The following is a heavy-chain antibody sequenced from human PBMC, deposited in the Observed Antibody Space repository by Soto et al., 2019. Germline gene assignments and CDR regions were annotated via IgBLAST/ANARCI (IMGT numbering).Heavy chain of an antibody. CDR1: GGSISSYY. Sequence: QVQLQESGPGLVKPSETLSLTCTVSGGSISSYYWSWIRQPPGKGLEWIGYIYYSGSTNYNPSLKGRVTISVDTSKNQFSLKLSSVTAADTAVYYCARGRYSSWREWYMDVWGKGTTVTVSS. J-gene: IGHJ6*03. CDR3: ARGRYSSWREWYMDV. D-gene: IGHD6-6*01. V-gene: IGHV4-59*01. CDR2: IYYSGST.